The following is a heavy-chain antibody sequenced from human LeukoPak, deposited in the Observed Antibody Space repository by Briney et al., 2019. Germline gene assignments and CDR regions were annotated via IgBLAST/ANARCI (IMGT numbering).Heavy chain of an antibody. V-gene: IGHV3-11*05. Sequence: PGGSLRLSCAASGFTFSDYYMSWIRQAPGKGLERISYISGGSTYTNYADSVKGRFTISRDNAKNSLYLQMNSLRAEDTAVYYCARDYYSGPGGVNAFDIWGQGTMVTVSS. CDR2: ISGGSTYT. CDR1: GFTFSDYY. D-gene: IGHD2/OR15-2a*01. J-gene: IGHJ3*02. CDR3: ARDYYSGPGGVNAFDI.